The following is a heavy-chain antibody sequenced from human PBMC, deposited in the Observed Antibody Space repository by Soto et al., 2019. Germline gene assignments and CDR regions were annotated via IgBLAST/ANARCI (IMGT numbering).Heavy chain of an antibody. J-gene: IGHJ4*02. CDR3: ARDVGRITIVRGVTIIPYYFDY. Sequence: PAGSLRLSCAASGYTFSSYWMYWVCEAPGKGVELVGNIKQYGSENYYEHSAKGRLTIPRDNATKSLYLHMNSLRAEDTAAYYCARDVGRITIVRGVTIIPYYFDYWGQGTLVTVSS. D-gene: IGHD3-10*01. CDR1: GYTFSSYW. CDR2: IKQYGSEN. V-gene: IGHV3-7*01.